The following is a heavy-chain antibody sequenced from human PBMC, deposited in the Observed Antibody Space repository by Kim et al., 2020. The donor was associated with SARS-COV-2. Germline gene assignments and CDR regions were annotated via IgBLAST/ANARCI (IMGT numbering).Heavy chain of an antibody. CDR1: GFTFSSYW. Sequence: GGSLRLSCAASGFTFSSYWMSWVRQAPGKGLEWVANIKQDGSEKYYVDSVKGRFTISRDNAKNSLYLQMNSLRAEDTAVYYCARPSPPVLLWVGETRRRDDFDIWGQGTMVTVSS. D-gene: IGHD3-10*01. CDR2: IKQDGSEK. CDR3: ARPSPPVLLWVGETRRRDDFDI. V-gene: IGHV3-7*01. J-gene: IGHJ3*02.